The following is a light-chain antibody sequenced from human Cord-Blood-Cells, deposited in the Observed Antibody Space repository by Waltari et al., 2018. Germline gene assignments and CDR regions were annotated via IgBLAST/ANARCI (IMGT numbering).Light chain of an antibody. V-gene: IGKV3-15*01. J-gene: IGKJ4*01. CDR3: QQYNNWPPRT. Sequence: MTHPPATLSVPPGERPTLSCWASQSVSSTLAWYQQKPGQAPRHLIYGSSTKATNIPARFSGSGSGTEFTLTISSLQSEGFAVYYCQQYNNWPPRTFGGGTKVEIK. CDR2: GSS. CDR1: QSVSST.